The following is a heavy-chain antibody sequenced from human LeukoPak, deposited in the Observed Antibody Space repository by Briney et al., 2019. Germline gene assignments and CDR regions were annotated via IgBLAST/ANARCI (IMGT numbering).Heavy chain of an antibody. CDR3: ATGGEDIVVVPAPEDI. D-gene: IGHD2-2*01. CDR2: IIPILGIA. V-gene: IGHV1-69*02. Sequence: ASVKVSCKASGGTFSSYTISRVRQAPGQGLEWMGRIIPILGIANYAQKFQGRVTITADKSTSTAYMELSSLRSEDTAVYYCATGGEDIVVVPAPEDIWGQGTMVTVSS. J-gene: IGHJ3*02. CDR1: GGTFSSYT.